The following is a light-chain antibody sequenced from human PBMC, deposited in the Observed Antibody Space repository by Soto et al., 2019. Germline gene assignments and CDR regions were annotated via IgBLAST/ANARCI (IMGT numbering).Light chain of an antibody. CDR2: AAS. J-gene: IGKJ1*01. CDR1: QSISSY. V-gene: IGKV1-39*01. CDR3: QQSYSTPWT. Sequence: IQNRHSRAALAAAVADRVIITCRASQSISSYLNWYQQKPGKAPKLLIYAASSLQSGVPSRFSGSGSGTDFTLTISSLQPEDFATYYCQQSYSTPWTLGQGTKVDIK.